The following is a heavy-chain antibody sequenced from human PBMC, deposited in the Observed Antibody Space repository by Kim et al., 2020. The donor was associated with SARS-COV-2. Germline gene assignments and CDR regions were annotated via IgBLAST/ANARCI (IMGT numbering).Heavy chain of an antibody. J-gene: IGHJ4*02. Sequence: ASVKVSCKVSGYTLTELSMHWVRQAPGKGLEWMGGFDPEDGETIYAQKFQGRVTMTEDTSTDTAYMELSSLRSEDTAVYYCATGYYDSSGYYYLGYWGQGTLVTVSS. D-gene: IGHD3-22*01. CDR1: GYTLTELS. CDR2: FDPEDGET. V-gene: IGHV1-24*01. CDR3: ATGYYDSSGYYYLGY.